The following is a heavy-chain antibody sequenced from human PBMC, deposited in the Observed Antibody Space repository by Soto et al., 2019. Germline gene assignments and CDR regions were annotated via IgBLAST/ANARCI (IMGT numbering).Heavy chain of an antibody. CDR2: VYYSGTT. CDR1: GGSIRNGDYY. Sequence: SETLSLTCTVSGGSIRNGDYYWGWIRQPPGKGLEWIGYVYYSGTTYSHPSLNSRVSISVDTSENQFSLRLTSVTAADTAVYYCVMVNLVGAAYYFDYWGPGTLVTVS. D-gene: IGHD1-26*01. CDR3: VMVNLVGAAYYFDY. J-gene: IGHJ4*02. V-gene: IGHV4-30-4*01.